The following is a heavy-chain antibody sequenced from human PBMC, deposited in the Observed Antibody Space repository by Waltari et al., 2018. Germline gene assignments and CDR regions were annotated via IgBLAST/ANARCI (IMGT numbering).Heavy chain of an antibody. V-gene: IGHV4-39*07. CDR1: GGSISSSSYY. D-gene: IGHD2-8*02. J-gene: IGHJ4*02. CDR3: ARDGGTGGGNYFDY. CDR2: SYYSGRP. Sequence: QLQLQESGPGLAKPSETLSLTCTVSGGSISSSSYYWGWIRQPPGKGVSWIGRSYYSGRPYYNPSLKSGVTRSVDTSKNQFSLKLSSLTAADTAVYYWARDGGTGGGNYFDYWGQGTLVTVSS.